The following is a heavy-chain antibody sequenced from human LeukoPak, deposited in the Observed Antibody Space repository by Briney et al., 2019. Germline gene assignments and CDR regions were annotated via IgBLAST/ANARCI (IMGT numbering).Heavy chain of an antibody. CDR1: GGSISSYY. CDR2: IYYSGST. V-gene: IGHV4-59*01. J-gene: IGHJ4*02. D-gene: IGHD3-10*01. Sequence: SETLSLTCTVSGGSISSYYWSWIQQPPGKGLEWIGYIYYSGSTNYNPSLKSRVTISVDTSKNQFSLKLSSVTAADTAVYYCARVYYYGSGSYYYDYWGQGTLVTVSS. CDR3: ARVYYYGSGSYYYDY.